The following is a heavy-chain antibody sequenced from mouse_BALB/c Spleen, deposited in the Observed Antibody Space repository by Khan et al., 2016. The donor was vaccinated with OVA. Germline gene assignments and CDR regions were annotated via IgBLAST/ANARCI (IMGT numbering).Heavy chain of an antibody. CDR1: GFSITSYYV. J-gene: IGHJ2*01. Sequence: EVQLQESGPGLVKPSHSLSLTCTATGFSITSYYVRNWIRQLPGNKLEFMGFISYSGNTKYNPSFKSRTSFTLDTSKKQYIQHMNSVSVEDTATYCRTRVYGADFNYWGQGTTLTVSS. CDR3: TRVYGADFNY. V-gene: IGHV3-2*02. D-gene: IGHD1-1*01. CDR2: ISYSGNT.